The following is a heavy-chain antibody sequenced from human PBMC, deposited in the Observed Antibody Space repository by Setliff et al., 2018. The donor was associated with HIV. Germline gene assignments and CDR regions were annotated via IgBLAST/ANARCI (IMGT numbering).Heavy chain of an antibody. D-gene: IGHD3-10*01. Sequence: VGSLRLSCEASGFTFISYPLHWVRQAPGKGLEWVAVLSYDANEKYYADSVRGRFTISRDNSKNTLYLQMFNLRPEDTAVYYCARGGRGGHAGSRATLDYWGQGTLVTVSS. CDR1: GFTFISYP. V-gene: IGHV3-30*04. CDR2: LSYDANEK. CDR3: ARGGRGGHAGSRATLDY. J-gene: IGHJ4*02.